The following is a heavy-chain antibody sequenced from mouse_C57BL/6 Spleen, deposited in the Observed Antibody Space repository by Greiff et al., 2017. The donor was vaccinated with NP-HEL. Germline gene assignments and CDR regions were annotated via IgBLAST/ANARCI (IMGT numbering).Heavy chain of an antibody. V-gene: IGHV5-17*01. CDR1: GFTFSDYG. J-gene: IGHJ4*01. D-gene: IGHD2-2*01. Sequence: EVKLMESGGGLVKPGGSLKLSCAASGFTFSDYGMHWVRQAPEKGLEWVAYISSGSSTIYYADTVKGRFTISRDKAKNTLFLQMTSLRSEDTAMYYCARNLIYCVDDVDAMDYWGQGTSVTVSS. CDR3: ARNLIYCVDDVDAMDY. CDR2: ISSGSSTI.